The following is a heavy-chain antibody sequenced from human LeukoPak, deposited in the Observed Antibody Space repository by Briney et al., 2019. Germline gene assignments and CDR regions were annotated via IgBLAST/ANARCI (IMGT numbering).Heavy chain of an antibody. J-gene: IGHJ2*01. V-gene: IGHV4-59*01. Sequence: PSETLSLTCTVSGGSMTTYYWSWIRQPPGKGLEWIGYIYYSGSTNYNPSLKSRVTISVDTSKNQFSLKLSSVTAADTAVYYCARTPGIAAAARMYFDLWGRGTLVTVSS. D-gene: IGHD6-13*01. CDR1: GGSMTTYY. CDR2: IYYSGST. CDR3: ARTPGIAAAARMYFDL.